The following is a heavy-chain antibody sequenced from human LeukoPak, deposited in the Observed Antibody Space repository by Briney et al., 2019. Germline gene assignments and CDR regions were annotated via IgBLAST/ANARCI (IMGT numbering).Heavy chain of an antibody. D-gene: IGHD3-3*01. V-gene: IGHV3-23*01. J-gene: IGHJ6*03. CDR2: MSGSGYYT. CDR3: AKMEGQRLYDYCMDV. Sequence: QTGGSLRLSCAASGFAFSNFAMSWVRQAPGKGLEWVSAMSGSGYYTYYVESVKGRFTISRDNSKNTLYLHMNSQRADDTAVYYCAKMEGQRLYDYCMDVWGRGTTVTVSS. CDR1: GFAFSNFA.